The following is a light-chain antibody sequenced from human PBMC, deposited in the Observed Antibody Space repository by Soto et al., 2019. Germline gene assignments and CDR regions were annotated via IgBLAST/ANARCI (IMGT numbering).Light chain of an antibody. CDR1: QGINNY. CDR3: QQSSNWFT. V-gene: IGKV1-27*01. J-gene: IGKJ3*01. Sequence: DIQMTQSPSSLSASVGDRVTITCRASQGINNYLAWYQQKPGKAPKLLIYAASTLQSGVPSRFSGSGSGTDFTLTISSLEPEDFAVYYCQQSSNWFTFGPGTKVDIK. CDR2: AAS.